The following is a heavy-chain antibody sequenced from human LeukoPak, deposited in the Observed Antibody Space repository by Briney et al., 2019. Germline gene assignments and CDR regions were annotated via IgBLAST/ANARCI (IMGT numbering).Heavy chain of an antibody. CDR1: GFTFSSYG. D-gene: IGHD1-26*01. CDR2: IWYDGSNK. Sequence: GGSLRLSCAASGFTFSSYGMHWVRQAPGKGLEWVAVIWYDGSNKYYADSVKGRFTISRDNSRNTLYLQMNSLRAEDTAVYYCAGESIVGATLGDYWGQGTLVTVSS. CDR3: AGESIVGATLGDY. J-gene: IGHJ4*02. V-gene: IGHV3-33*01.